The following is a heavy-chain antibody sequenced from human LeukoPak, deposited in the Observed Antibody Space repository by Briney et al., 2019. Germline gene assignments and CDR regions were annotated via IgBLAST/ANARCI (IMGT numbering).Heavy chain of an antibody. D-gene: IGHD2-15*01. CDR1: GFTFSSYS. Sequence: GGSLRLSCAASGFTFSSYSMNWVRQAPGKGLEWVSYISSSSSTIYYADSVKGRFTISRDNAKNSLYLQMNSLRAEDTAVYYCARDSPSSPYGYCSGGSYYSFYDPFDYWGQGTLVTVSS. J-gene: IGHJ4*02. CDR2: ISSSSSTI. V-gene: IGHV3-48*01. CDR3: ARDSPSSPYGYCSGGSYYSFYDPFDY.